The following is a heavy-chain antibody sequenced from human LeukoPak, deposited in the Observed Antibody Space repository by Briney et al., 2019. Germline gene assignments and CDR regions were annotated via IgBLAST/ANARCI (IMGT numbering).Heavy chain of an antibody. CDR2: IFPDGQT. J-gene: IGHJ4*02. Sequence: GGSLRLSCALSGLTVNDNYMSWVRQAPGKGLEWVSLIFPDGQTYYADFVQGRFSISRDMSRNILFLDMSSLRAEDTAVFFCARANPVYGDFDYWGQGTLATVSS. D-gene: IGHD4-17*01. CDR1: GLTVNDNY. CDR3: ARANPVYGDFDY. V-gene: IGHV3-53*01.